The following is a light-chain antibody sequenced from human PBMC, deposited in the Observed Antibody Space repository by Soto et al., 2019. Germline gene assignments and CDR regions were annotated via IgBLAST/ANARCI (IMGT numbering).Light chain of an antibody. CDR1: QSIGSY. CDR3: HQRRNSIT. J-gene: IGKJ5*01. Sequence: EIVLTQSLVTLSLSLGERVTLSCRASQSIGSYLGWLQQKPGQAPRLLIYDASKRATGIPGRFSGSGSGTDFTLTIRSLEPEDFAVYYCHQRRNSITFGQGTRLEI. V-gene: IGKV3-11*01. CDR2: DAS.